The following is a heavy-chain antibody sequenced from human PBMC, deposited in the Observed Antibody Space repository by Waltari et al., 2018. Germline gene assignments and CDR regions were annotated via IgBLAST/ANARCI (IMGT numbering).Heavy chain of an antibody. Sequence: QVQLVQSGAEVKKPGSSVKVSCKASGGTFSSYAISWVRQAPGQGLEWMGGIIPIFGTANYEQKFQGRVTITKDESTRTAYMELSSLRSEDTAVYYCAGGVRGSSWSQGWTSTYYYYYGMDVWGQGTTVTVSS. D-gene: IGHD6-13*01. CDR2: IIPIFGTA. J-gene: IGHJ6*02. CDR1: GGTFSSYA. V-gene: IGHV1-69*05. CDR3: AGGVRGSSWSQGWTSTYYYYYGMDV.